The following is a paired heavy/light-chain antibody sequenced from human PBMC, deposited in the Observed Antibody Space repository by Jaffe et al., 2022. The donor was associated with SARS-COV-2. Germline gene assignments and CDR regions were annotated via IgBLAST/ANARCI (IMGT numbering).Heavy chain of an antibody. Sequence: EVQLVESGGGLVKPGGSLRLSCAASGFTFSSYSMNWVRQAPGKGLEWVSSISSSSSYIYYADSVKGRFTISRDNAKNSLYLQMNSLRAEDTAVYYCAREGGYYDFWSGYYTTGDYYYYGMDVWGQGTTVTVSS. D-gene: IGHD3-3*01. CDR1: GFTFSSYS. CDR2: ISSSSSYI. V-gene: IGHV3-21*01. CDR3: AREGGYYDFWSGYYTTGDYYYYGMDV. J-gene: IGHJ6*02.
Light chain of an antibody. V-gene: IGLV2-8*01. Sequence: QSALTQPPSASGSPGQSVTISCTGTSSDVGGYNYVSWYQQHPGKAPKLMIYEVSKRPSGVPDRFSGSKSGNTASLTVSGLQAEDEADYYCSSYAGSNPLYVFGTGTKVTVL. J-gene: IGLJ1*01. CDR1: SSDVGGYNY. CDR2: EVS. CDR3: SSYAGSNPLYV.